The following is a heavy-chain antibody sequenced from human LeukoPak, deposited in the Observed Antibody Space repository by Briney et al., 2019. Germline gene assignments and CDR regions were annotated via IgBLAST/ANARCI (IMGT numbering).Heavy chain of an antibody. CDR1: GGSIRSYY. Sequence: PSETLSLTCSVSGGSIRSYYWSWIRQPPGKGLEWIGYIYYSGSTNYNPSLKSRVTISVDTSKNQFSLRLSPVTAADTAVYYCARDRGYYGSGPWGYYFDYWGQGTLVTVSS. D-gene: IGHD3-10*01. J-gene: IGHJ4*02. CDR3: ARDRGYYGSGPWGYYFDY. V-gene: IGHV4-59*01. CDR2: IYYSGST.